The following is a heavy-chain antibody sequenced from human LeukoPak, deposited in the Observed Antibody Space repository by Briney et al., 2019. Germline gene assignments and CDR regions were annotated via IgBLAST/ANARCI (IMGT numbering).Heavy chain of an antibody. CDR2: IKQDETEK. CDR3: AKDADSSSWYTVGQTEIHDY. D-gene: IGHD6-13*01. J-gene: IGHJ4*02. Sequence: PGESLRLSCTASGFTFSNFWMGWVRQAPGKGLEWVANIKQDETEKFYLGSVKGRFTISRDNSKNTLYLQMNSLRAEDTAVYYCAKDADSSSWYTVGQTEIHDYWGQGTLVTVSS. CDR1: GFTFSNFW. V-gene: IGHV3-7*03.